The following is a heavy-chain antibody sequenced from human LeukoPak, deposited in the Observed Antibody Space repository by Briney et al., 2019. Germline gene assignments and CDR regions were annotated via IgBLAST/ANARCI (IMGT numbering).Heavy chain of an antibody. V-gene: IGHV3-21*01. Sequence: PGGSLRLSCAASGFTFSSYSMNWVRQAPGKGLEWVSSISSSSYIYYADSVKGRFTISRDNAKNSLYLQMNSLRAEDTAVYYCAVSPIAVAGAYWGQGTLVTVSS. CDR2: ISSSSYI. CDR1: GFTFSSYS. J-gene: IGHJ4*02. CDR3: AVSPIAVAGAY. D-gene: IGHD6-19*01.